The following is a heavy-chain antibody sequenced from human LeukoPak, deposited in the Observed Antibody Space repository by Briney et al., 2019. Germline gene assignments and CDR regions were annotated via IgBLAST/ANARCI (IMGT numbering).Heavy chain of an antibody. CDR1: GYSFNDKY. Sequence: ASVKVSCKASGYSFNDKYLHWVRQAPGQGLEWMGSINPNSGGTNYAQKFQGRVTMTTDTSMSTAYMELSRLTSDDTAVYYCARAPIPFRLLLYMDVWGKGKTVTISS. D-gene: IGHD2-21*02. V-gene: IGHV1-2*02. CDR3: ARAPIPFRLLLYMDV. J-gene: IGHJ6*03. CDR2: INPNSGGT.